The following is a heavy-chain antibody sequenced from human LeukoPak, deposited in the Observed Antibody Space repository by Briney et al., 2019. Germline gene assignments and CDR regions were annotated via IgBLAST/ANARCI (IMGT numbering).Heavy chain of an antibody. CDR3: ARDFSSGCLDY. CDR1: GGSISSSSYY. D-gene: IGHD6-19*01. Sequence: SQTLSLTCTVSGGSISSSSYYWGWIRQPPGKGLEWIGSIYYSGSTYYNPSLKSRVTISVDTSKNQFSLKLSSVTAADTAVYYCARDFSSGCLDYWGQGTLVTVSS. CDR2: IYYSGST. J-gene: IGHJ4*02. V-gene: IGHV4-39*07.